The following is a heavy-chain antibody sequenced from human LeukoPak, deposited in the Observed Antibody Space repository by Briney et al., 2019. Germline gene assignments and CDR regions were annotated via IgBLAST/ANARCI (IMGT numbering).Heavy chain of an antibody. CDR3: ARDVLDYYDSSGYYLSEYFDY. CDR2: IRQDGSEK. CDR1: GFTFSSYW. D-gene: IGHD3-22*01. Sequence: QPGGSLRLSCAASGFTFSSYWMSWVRQAPGKGLEWVANIRQDGSEKYYVDSVKGRFTISRDNAKNSLYLKMNSLRAEDTAVYYCARDVLDYYDSSGYYLSEYFDYWGQGTLVTASS. V-gene: IGHV3-7*01. J-gene: IGHJ4*02.